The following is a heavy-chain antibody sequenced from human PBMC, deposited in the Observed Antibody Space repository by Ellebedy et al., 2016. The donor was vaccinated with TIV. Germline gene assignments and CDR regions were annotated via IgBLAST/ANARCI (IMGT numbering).Heavy chain of an antibody. D-gene: IGHD4-11*01. J-gene: IGHJ4*02. Sequence: PGGSLRLSCAASGFTFSRCWMSRVRQAPGKGLEWVANINEDGSEKNYVDSVKGRFTISRDNAKNSLYLQMDSLRAEDTAVFYCARVKVKDSNYVFYFEYWGQGTLVTVSS. CDR3: ARVKVKDSNYVFYFEY. CDR2: INEDGSEK. CDR1: GFTFSRCW. V-gene: IGHV3-7*03.